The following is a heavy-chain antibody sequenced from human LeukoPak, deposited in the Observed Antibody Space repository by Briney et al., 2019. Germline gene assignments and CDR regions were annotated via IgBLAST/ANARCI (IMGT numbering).Heavy chain of an antibody. Sequence: SETLSLTCTVSGGSISSSSYYWGWIRQPPGKGLEWIGSIYYSGSTYYNPSLKSRVTISVDTSKNQFSLKLSSVTAADTAVYYCASTSGYDFWDMGYWGQGTLVTVSS. D-gene: IGHD5-12*01. CDR2: IYYSGST. CDR3: ASTSGYDFWDMGY. CDR1: GGSISSSSYY. J-gene: IGHJ4*02. V-gene: IGHV4-39*07.